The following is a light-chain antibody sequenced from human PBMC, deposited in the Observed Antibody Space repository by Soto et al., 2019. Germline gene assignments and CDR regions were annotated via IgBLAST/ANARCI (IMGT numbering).Light chain of an antibody. CDR3: ASWDDSLNGVE. CDR2: NNN. Sequence: QSVLTQPPSASGTPGQRVTISCSGSSSNIGINTVNWFQQLPGSAPKLLIYNNNQRPSGVSDRFSGSNSGTSASLAISGLQSEDEADYYCASWDDSLNGVEFGGGTKLTVL. CDR1: SSNIGINT. V-gene: IGLV1-44*01. J-gene: IGLJ2*01.